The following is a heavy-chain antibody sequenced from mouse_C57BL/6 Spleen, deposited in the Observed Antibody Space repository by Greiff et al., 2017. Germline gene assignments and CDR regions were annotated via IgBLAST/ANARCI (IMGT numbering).Heavy chain of an antibody. CDR3: ASGVYDGRAWFAY. CDR1: GFTFTDYS. J-gene: IGHJ3*01. V-gene: IGHV7-3*01. D-gene: IGHD1-1*01. CDR2: ISNKANGYTS. Sequence: EVKLVESGGGLVQPGGSLSLSCAASGFTFTDYSMSWVRQPPGKALEWLGFISNKANGYTSEYRATVKGRFTISRDNYQIFLYLQMNALGAEDSATYCCASGVYDGRAWFAYWGQGTLVTVSA.